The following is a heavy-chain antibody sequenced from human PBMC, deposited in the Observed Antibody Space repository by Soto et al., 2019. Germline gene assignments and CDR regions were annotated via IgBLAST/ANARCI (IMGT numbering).Heavy chain of an antibody. V-gene: IGHV1-18*01. D-gene: IGHD3-22*01. J-gene: IGHJ5*02. CDR1: GYTFTSYG. CDR2: ISAYNGNT. Sequence: ASVKVSCKASGYTFTSYGISWVRQAPGQGLEWMGWISAYNGNTNYEQKLQGRVTMTTDTSTSTAYMELRSLRSDDTAVYYCARVGYESSGYYLGNWFDPWGQGTLVTVSS. CDR3: ARVGYESSGYYLGNWFDP.